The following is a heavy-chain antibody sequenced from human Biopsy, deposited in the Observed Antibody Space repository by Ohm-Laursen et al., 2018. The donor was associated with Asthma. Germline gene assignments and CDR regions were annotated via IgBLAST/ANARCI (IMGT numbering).Heavy chain of an antibody. V-gene: IGHV3-30-3*01. D-gene: IGHD6-13*01. CDR1: GRHFGSYN. CDR2: ITFDGSTQ. J-gene: IGHJ4*02. CDR3: LRDTLGYYFDI. Sequence: SLRLSCAASGRHFGSYNMHWARQAPGKGLEWVAVITFDGSTQHYGDYVKGRFTISRDNSKNMLFLQMNSLGAEDTAVYYCLRDTLGYYFDIWGQGTQVTVSS.